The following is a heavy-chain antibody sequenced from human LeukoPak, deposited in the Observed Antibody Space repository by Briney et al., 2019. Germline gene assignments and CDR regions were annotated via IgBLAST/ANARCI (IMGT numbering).Heavy chain of an antibody. D-gene: IGHD2-15*01. Sequence: SETLSLTCTVSGGSISSSSYLWGWIRHPPGKGLEWIGSIYYSGSTYYIPSLKGRVTISVDTSKNQFSLKLSSVTAADTAVYYCARDRASGGGYVDYWGQGTLVTVSS. J-gene: IGHJ4*02. CDR1: GGSISSSSYL. CDR2: IYYSGST. CDR3: ARDRASGGGYVDY. V-gene: IGHV4-39*07.